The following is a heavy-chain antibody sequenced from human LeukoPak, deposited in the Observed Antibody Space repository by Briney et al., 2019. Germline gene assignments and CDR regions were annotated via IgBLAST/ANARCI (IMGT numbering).Heavy chain of an antibody. J-gene: IGHJ4*02. D-gene: IGHD3-9*01. Sequence: GGSLRLFCAASGFTFSSYEMNWVRQAPGKGLEWVSYISSSGSTIYYADSVKGRFTISRDNAKNSLYLQMNSLRAEDTAVYYCARDQDDIRAGYWGQGTLVTVSS. CDR3: ARDQDDIRAGY. CDR2: ISSSGSTI. CDR1: GFTFSSYE. V-gene: IGHV3-48*03.